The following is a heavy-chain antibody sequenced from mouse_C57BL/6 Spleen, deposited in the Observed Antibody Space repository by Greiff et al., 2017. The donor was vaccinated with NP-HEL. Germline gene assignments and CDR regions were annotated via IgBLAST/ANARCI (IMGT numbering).Heavy chain of an antibody. CDR3: ARRFITTVEDYAMDY. J-gene: IGHJ4*01. CDR2: INPSSGYT. D-gene: IGHD1-1*01. CDR1: GYTFTSYT. V-gene: IGHV1-4*01. Sequence: VQLQQSGAELARPGASVKMSCKASGYTFTSYTMHWVKQRPGQCLEWIGYINPSSGYTKYNQKFKDKATLTADKSSSTAYMQLSSLTSEDSAVYYCARRFITTVEDYAMDYWGQGTSVTVSS.